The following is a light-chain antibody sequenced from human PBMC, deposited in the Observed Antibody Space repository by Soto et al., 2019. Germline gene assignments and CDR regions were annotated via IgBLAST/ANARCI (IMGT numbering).Light chain of an antibody. J-gene: IGLJ2*01. V-gene: IGLV2-14*01. CDR1: SSDVGGYNY. Sequence: QSALTQPASVSGSPGQSITVSCTGTSSDVGGYNYVSWYQQHPGKAPKLMIYDVTNRPSGVSNRFSGSKSGNTASVTISGLQAEDEADDYCSSYTSSNTVIFGGGTKVTVL. CDR2: DVT. CDR3: SSYTSSNTVI.